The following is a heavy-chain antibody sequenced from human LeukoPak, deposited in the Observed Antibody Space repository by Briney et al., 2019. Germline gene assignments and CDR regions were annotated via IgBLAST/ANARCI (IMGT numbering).Heavy chain of an antibody. Sequence: GGSLRLSCAASGFPFSAYAMSWVRQAPGKGLEWVSAISASGDTTYYADSVRGRFTISRDNSKNTLYLQMNSLRAGDTALYYCAKESLRGHSYGFDNWGQGTLVTVSS. CDR1: GFPFSAYA. CDR3: AKESLRGHSYGFDN. J-gene: IGHJ4*02. V-gene: IGHV3-23*01. CDR2: ISASGDTT. D-gene: IGHD5-18*01.